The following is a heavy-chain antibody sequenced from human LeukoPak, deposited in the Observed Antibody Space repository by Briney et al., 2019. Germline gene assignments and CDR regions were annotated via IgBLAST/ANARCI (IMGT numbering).Heavy chain of an antibody. D-gene: IGHD1-26*01. V-gene: IGHV3-30*04. CDR2: ISYDGSKR. J-gene: IGHJ4*02. Sequence: GRSLRLSCVASGFTFSNHGMHWVRQAPGKGLEWVALISYDGSKRYHADSVKGRFTISRDDSKNTLYLQMNSLTAEDTALYYCARDYSGNYCFDYWGQGTPVTVSS. CDR3: ARDYSGNYCFDY. CDR1: GFTFSNHG.